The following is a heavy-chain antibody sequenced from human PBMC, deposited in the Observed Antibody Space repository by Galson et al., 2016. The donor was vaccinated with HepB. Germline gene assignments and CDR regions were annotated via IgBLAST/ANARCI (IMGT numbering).Heavy chain of an antibody. CDR1: GFTFNNYW. V-gene: IGHV3-74*01. Sequence: SLRLSCAVSGFTFNNYWMHWVRQAPGEGLVWVARINNDGSNTTYADSVKGRFTISRDNAKNTLYLYMNSLRAEDTALYYCMRDSGSYDEYWGQGTLVTVSS. D-gene: IGHD1-26*01. CDR3: MRDSGSYDEY. CDR2: INNDGSNT. J-gene: IGHJ4*02.